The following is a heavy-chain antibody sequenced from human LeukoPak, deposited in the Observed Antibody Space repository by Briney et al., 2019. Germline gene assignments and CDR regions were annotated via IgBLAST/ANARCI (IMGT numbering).Heavy chain of an antibody. Sequence: GGSLRLSCAASGFTFSTYGMHWVRQAPGKGLEWVAFIRYDGRNTYYADCVEGRFTISRDNSKNTLCLQMNSLRAEDTAVYYCAKEIWPTVTTPGHTHFDYWGQGTLVTVSS. CDR3: AKEIWPTVTTPGHTHFDY. D-gene: IGHD4-17*01. V-gene: IGHV3-30*02. CDR1: GFTFSTYG. J-gene: IGHJ4*02. CDR2: IRYDGRNT.